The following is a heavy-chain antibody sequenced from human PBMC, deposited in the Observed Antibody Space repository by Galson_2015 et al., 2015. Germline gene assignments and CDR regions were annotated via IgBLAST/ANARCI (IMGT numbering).Heavy chain of an antibody. CDR3: ARAGYCSSSSCYTDYVMDV. Sequence: QSGAEVKKPGESLKISCKGSGYSFTNYWIGWVRQMPGKGLEWMGIIYPGDSDTRYSASFQGQVTISAGKSISTAYLQWNSLKASDAAMYYRARAGYCSSSSCYTDYVMDVWGQGTAVTVSS. D-gene: IGHD2-2*02. CDR2: IYPGDSDT. V-gene: IGHV5-51*01. CDR1: GYSFTNYW. J-gene: IGHJ6*02.